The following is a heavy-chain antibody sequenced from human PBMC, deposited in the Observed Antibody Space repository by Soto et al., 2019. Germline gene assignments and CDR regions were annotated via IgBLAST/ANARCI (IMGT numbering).Heavy chain of an antibody. Sequence: SVKVSCKASGGTFSSYAISWVRRAPGQGLEWMGGIIPIFGTANYAQKFQGRVTITADESTSTAYMELSSLRSEDTAVYYCARGRIADDAFDIWGQGTMVTVSS. CDR3: ARGRIADDAFDI. V-gene: IGHV1-69*13. CDR2: IIPIFGTA. D-gene: IGHD6-13*01. J-gene: IGHJ3*02. CDR1: GGTFSSYA.